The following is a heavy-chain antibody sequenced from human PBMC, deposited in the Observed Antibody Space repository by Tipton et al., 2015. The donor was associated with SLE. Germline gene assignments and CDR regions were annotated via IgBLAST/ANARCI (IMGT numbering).Heavy chain of an antibody. J-gene: IGHJ3*02. CDR1: GFTSSSYW. V-gene: IGHV3-7*01. CDR2: IRQDGGQK. D-gene: IGHD1-20*01. Sequence: SLRLSCAASGFTSSSYWMPWVRQAPGKGLEWVAKIRQDGGQKYYVDSVKGRFTISRDNAKNSLYLQMNSRRAEDTAVYYCGGGNWNDKEAFDIWGQGTMVAVSS. CDR3: GGGNWNDKEAFDI.